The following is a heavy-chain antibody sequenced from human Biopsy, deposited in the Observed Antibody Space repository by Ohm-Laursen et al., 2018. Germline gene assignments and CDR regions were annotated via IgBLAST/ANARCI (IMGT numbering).Heavy chain of an antibody. Sequence: GASVKVSYKASGYTFTDYFLHWVRQAPGQGLEWMGWINPNSVGTYYAQKFQGRVTMTRDTSISTAYMELSRLRSDDTAVYYCARDLNNPYCFDYWGQGTLVTVSS. CDR3: ARDLNNPYCFDY. J-gene: IGHJ4*02. V-gene: IGHV1-2*02. CDR2: INPNSVGT. D-gene: IGHD1-14*01. CDR1: GYTFTDYF.